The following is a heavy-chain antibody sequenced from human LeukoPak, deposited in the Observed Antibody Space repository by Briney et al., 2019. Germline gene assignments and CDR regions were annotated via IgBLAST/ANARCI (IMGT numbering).Heavy chain of an antibody. J-gene: IGHJ4*02. D-gene: IGHD6-6*01. CDR2: IYYSGST. CDR1: GGSISSGDYY. Sequence: PSETLSLTCTLSGGSISSGDYYWSWIRQPPGKGLEWIGYIYYSGSTYYNPSLKSRVTISVDTSKNQFSLKLSSVTAADTAVYYCAREPPYSSSATGDYWGQGTLVTVSS. V-gene: IGHV4-30-4*08. CDR3: AREPPYSSSATGDY.